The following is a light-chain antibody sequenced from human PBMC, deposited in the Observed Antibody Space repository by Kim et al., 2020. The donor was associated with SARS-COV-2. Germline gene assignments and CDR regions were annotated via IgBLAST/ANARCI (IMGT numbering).Light chain of an antibody. CDR1: QTISSY. Sequence: SASVGDRVTITCRASQTISSYLNWYQQKPGKPPKLLIYETSSLHRGVSSRFSGSESGTDFTLTISSLQPEDFATNYCQQTYSTPHTFGQGTKLEI. J-gene: IGKJ2*01. V-gene: IGKV1-39*01. CDR2: ETS. CDR3: QQTYSTPHT.